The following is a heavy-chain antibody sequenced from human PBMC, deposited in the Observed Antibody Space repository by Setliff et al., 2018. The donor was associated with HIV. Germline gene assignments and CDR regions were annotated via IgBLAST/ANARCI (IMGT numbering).Heavy chain of an antibody. Sequence: KLRRTLSLTCAVSGGSISSDNWWTWVRQAPGKGLEWIGEIYHSEYTNYNPSLKSRVSMSVDKSKNQFSVKLTSVTAADTAVYYCARGHCSGTNCYGVDYYGMDVWGQGTTVTVSS. CDR1: GGSISSDNW. CDR2: IYHSEYT. D-gene: IGHD2-2*01. V-gene: IGHV4-4*03. CDR3: ARGHCSGTNCYGVDYYGMDV. J-gene: IGHJ6*02.